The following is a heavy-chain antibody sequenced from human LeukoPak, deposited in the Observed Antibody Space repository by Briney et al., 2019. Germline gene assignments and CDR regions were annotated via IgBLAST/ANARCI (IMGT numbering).Heavy chain of an antibody. Sequence: GGSLRLSCAASGFTIDSYAMSWVRQAPGKGLEWVSAMSSGGTTYYADSVKGRFTISRDSSKNTLYLQMNSLRAEDTAVHYCAKDWASGNYFDYWGQGTLVSVSS. V-gene: IGHV3-23*01. D-gene: IGHD1-14*01. CDR2: MSSGGTT. CDR1: GFTIDSYA. CDR3: AKDWASGNYFDY. J-gene: IGHJ4*02.